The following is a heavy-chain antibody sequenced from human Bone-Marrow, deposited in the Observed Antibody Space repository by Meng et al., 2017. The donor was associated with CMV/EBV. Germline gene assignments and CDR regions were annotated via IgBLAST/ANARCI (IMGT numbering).Heavy chain of an antibody. D-gene: IGHD3-3*01. V-gene: IGHV3-74*01. CDR3: ARDPGDFWSAISGYYYGMDV. J-gene: IGHJ6*01. CDR2: INSDGSST. CDR1: GFTFSSYW. Sequence: LSLTCAASGFTFSSYWMHWVRQAPGKGLVWVSRINSDGSSTSYADSVKGRFTISRDNAKNTVYLQMNSLRAEDTAVYYCARDPGDFWSAISGYYYGMDVWGQGTTVTVYS.